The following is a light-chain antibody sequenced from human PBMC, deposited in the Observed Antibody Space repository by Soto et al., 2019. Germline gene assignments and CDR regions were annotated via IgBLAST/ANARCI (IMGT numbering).Light chain of an antibody. CDR3: QQYSGSPIT. J-gene: IGKJ5*01. V-gene: IGKV3-20*01. CDR1: QSVTTR. CDR2: GAS. Sequence: EIVLTHSPGTLSLYPWERVTLSCRASQSVTTRLAWYQHKPGQAPTLLMSGASNRASGVPVRFSGSGSGTDFTLTITRLEPEDFALYYCQQYSGSPITFGLGTRLEIK.